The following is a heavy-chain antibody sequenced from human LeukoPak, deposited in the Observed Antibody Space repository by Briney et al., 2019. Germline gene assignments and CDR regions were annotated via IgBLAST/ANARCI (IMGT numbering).Heavy chain of an antibody. V-gene: IGHV1-2*02. Sequence: ASVKVSFKAPGYTFTDYYMHWVRQAPGQGLEWMGWINPNSGGTNYAQKFQGRVTMTRDTSISTAYMELSRLRSDDTAVYYCARGRYTNHYYFDYWGQGTLVSVSS. D-gene: IGHD1-14*01. CDR1: GYTFTDYY. CDR2: INPNSGGT. J-gene: IGHJ4*02. CDR3: ARGRYTNHYYFDY.